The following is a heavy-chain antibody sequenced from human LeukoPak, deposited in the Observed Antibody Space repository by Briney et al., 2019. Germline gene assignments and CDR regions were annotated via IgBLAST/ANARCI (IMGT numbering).Heavy chain of an antibody. Sequence: SETLSLTCTVSGGSISSYYWSWIRQPPGKGREGSGDISYSGSTNYDPSLKSRVTISVDTSKNQVSLKLSSVTAADTTVYYCARGRQTGTYYDFCSCNYPNWFDPWGQGTLVTVSS. CDR1: GGSISSYY. J-gene: IGHJ5*02. D-gene: IGHD3-3*01. CDR2: ISYSGST. CDR3: ARGRQTGTYYDFCSCNYPNWFDP. V-gene: IGHV4-59*01.